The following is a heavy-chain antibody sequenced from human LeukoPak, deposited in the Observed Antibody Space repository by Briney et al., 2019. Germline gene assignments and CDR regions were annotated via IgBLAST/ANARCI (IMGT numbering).Heavy chain of an antibody. Sequence: PSETLSLTCTVSGGSISSSSYYWGWIRQPPGKGLEWIGSIYYSGSTYYNPSLKSRVTISVDTSKNQFSLKLSTATAADTAVYYSARAPITIFGVAPFDYWGQGTLVTVSS. CDR2: IYYSGST. CDR3: ARAPITIFGVAPFDY. V-gene: IGHV4-39*01. J-gene: IGHJ4*02. D-gene: IGHD3-3*01. CDR1: GGSISSSSYY.